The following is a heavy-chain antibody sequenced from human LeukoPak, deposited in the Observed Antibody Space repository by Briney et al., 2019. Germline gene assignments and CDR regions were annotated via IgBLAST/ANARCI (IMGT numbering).Heavy chain of an antibody. D-gene: IGHD2-15*01. CDR2: MNPNSGNT. CDR1: GYTFTGYD. CDR3: ARGAATSYSYYYYGMDV. Sequence: GASVTVSCKASGYTFTGYDINWVRQATGQGLEWMGWMNPNSGNTGYAQKFQGRVTMTRNTSISTAYMELSSLRSEDTAVYYCARGAATSYSYYYYGMDVWGQGTTVTVSS. J-gene: IGHJ6*02. V-gene: IGHV1-8*01.